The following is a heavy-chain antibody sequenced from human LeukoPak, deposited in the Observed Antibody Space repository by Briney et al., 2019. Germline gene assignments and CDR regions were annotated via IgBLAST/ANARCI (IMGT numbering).Heavy chain of an antibody. D-gene: IGHD4-17*01. Sequence: GGSLRLSCAASGFAVSSSYMSWVRPAPGKGPEWVSVIYSGGTTNYADSVKGRFTISRDNSKNTLYLQMNSLRLEDTAVYYCARTVTTGPWGQGTLVTVSS. CDR2: IYSGGTT. CDR3: ARTVTTGP. J-gene: IGHJ5*02. CDR1: GFAVSSSY. V-gene: IGHV3-66*02.